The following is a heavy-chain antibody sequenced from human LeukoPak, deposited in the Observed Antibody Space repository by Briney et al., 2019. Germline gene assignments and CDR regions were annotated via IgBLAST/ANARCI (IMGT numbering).Heavy chain of an antibody. Sequence: RSLRLSCAASGFTFSTFALHWVRQAPGTGLEWVAVISSDGFNKYYADSVKGRFTISRDNAKNSLYLQMNSLRDEDAAVYYCARGGGSHNFDYWGQGTLVTVSS. CDR1: GFTFSTFA. CDR3: ARGGGSHNFDY. V-gene: IGHV3-30*03. J-gene: IGHJ4*02. CDR2: ISSDGFNK. D-gene: IGHD3-16*01.